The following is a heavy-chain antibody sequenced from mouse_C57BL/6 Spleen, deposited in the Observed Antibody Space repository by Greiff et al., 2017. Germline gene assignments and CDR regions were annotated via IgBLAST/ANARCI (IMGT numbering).Heavy chain of an antibody. D-gene: IGHD2-3*01. J-gene: IGHJ2*01. CDR3: ARSLDGYPDY. CDR2: IYPGDGDT. Sequence: QGQIKKSGAELVKPGASVKISCKASGYAFSSYWMNWVKQRPGTGLEWIGQIYPGDGDTNYNGKFKGKATLTADKSSSTAYMQLSSLTSEDSAVYFCARSLDGYPDYWGQGTTLTVSS. CDR1: GYAFSSYW. V-gene: IGHV1-80*01.